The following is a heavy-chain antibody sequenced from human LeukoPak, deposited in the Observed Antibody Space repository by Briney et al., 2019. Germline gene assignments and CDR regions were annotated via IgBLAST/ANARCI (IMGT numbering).Heavy chain of an antibody. CDR3: AKFEHYYDRGYYFDY. D-gene: IGHD3-22*01. CDR1: GFTFSSYA. V-gene: IGHV3-23*01. Sequence: GGSLRLSCAASGFTFSSYAMSWVRQAPGKGLEWVSAISGSGGSTYYADSVKGRFTISRDNSKNTLYLQMNSLRAEDTAVYYCAKFEHYYDRGYYFDYWGQGTLVTVSS. J-gene: IGHJ4*02. CDR2: ISGSGGST.